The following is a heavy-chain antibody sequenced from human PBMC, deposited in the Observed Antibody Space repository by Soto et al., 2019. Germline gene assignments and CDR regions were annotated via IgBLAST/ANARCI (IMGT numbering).Heavy chain of an antibody. CDR1: GFTFSSYA. Sequence: GGSLRLSCAASGFTFSSYAMSWVRQAPGKGLEWVSAISGSGGSTYYADSVKGRFTISRDNSKNTLYLQMNSLRAEDTAVYYCAKFLDYDFWSGYYVFDYWGQGTLVTVS. CDR2: ISGSGGST. V-gene: IGHV3-23*01. D-gene: IGHD3-3*01. CDR3: AKFLDYDFWSGYYVFDY. J-gene: IGHJ4*02.